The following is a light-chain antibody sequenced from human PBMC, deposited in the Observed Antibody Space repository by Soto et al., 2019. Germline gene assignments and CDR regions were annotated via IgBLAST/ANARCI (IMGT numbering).Light chain of an antibody. CDR3: QQYGSSPWT. J-gene: IGKJ1*01. CDR1: QIVSSSY. Sequence: EIVLTQSPGTLSLFPGEGATLSCRASQIVSSSYIAWYQQRPGQAPRLLIYGSSIRATGIPDRFSGSGSGTDFTLTISSLEPEDFAVYYCQQYGSSPWTFGQGTKVDIK. CDR2: GSS. V-gene: IGKV3-20*01.